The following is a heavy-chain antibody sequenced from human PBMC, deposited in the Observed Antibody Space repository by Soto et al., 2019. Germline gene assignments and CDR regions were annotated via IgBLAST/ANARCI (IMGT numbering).Heavy chain of an antibody. CDR1: GFTFSSYA. Sequence: EVQLLESGVGLVQPGGSLRLSCAASGFTFSSYAMNWVRQAPGKGLEWVSVISGSGGSTYYADSVKGRFTISRDNSKNTLYLQMNSLRAEDTAVYYCARRSSGWYFDYWGQGTLVTVSS. CDR3: ARRSSGWYFDY. J-gene: IGHJ4*02. D-gene: IGHD6-19*01. V-gene: IGHV3-23*01. CDR2: ISGSGGST.